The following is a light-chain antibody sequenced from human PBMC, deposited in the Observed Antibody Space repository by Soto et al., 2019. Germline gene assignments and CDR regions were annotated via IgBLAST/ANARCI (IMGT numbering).Light chain of an antibody. CDR3: HQYDNAPRT. V-gene: IGKV3-20*01. CDR2: GAS. Sequence: EIVLMQSPGTLSLYPGERATLSCRASQTLRRTYIAWYQQKPGQAPRVLIYGASKRATGIPDRFSGSGSGTDFSLTISRLEPEDFAVYYCHQYDNAPRTYGQGTKVDIK. J-gene: IGKJ2*01. CDR1: QTLRRTY.